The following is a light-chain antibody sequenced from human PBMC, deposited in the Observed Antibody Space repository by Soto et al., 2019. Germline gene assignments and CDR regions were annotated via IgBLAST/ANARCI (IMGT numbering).Light chain of an antibody. CDR1: SSNIGSNY. Sequence: QSVLTQPPSASGTPGQRVTISCSGSSSNIGSNYVYWYQQLPGTAPKLLIYRNNQRPSGVPDRFSGSKSGTSASLAISRLRSEDEADYYCAAWDDTLSGLHVFGTGTKVTVL. CDR2: RNN. J-gene: IGLJ1*01. CDR3: AAWDDTLSGLHV. V-gene: IGLV1-47*01.